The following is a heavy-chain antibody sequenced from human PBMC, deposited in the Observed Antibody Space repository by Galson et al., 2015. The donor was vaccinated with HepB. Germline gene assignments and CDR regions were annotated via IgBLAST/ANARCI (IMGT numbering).Heavy chain of an antibody. J-gene: IGHJ6*02. CDR2: INSDGSST. D-gene: IGHD2-2*02. Sequence: SLRLSCAASGFTFSSYWMHWVRQAPGKGLVWVPRINSDGSSTSYADSVKGRFTISRDNAKNTLYLQMNSLRAEDTAVYYCARVCSSTSCHTPYYYYGMDVWGQGTTVTVSS. CDR1: GFTFSSYW. CDR3: ARVCSSTSCHTPYYYYGMDV. V-gene: IGHV3-74*01.